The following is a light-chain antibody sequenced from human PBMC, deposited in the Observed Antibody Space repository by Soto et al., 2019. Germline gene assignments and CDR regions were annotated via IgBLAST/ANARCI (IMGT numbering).Light chain of an antibody. Sequence: DIQMTQSPSSLSASVGERVTITCRASQNIGVYLNWYQQKPGKPPRLLIYAASSLQSGVPSRFSGSGSGTDFTLTISSLQPEDFATYSCQQSYNSPQTFGQGTKVDIK. CDR1: QNIGVY. V-gene: IGKV1-39*01. CDR2: AAS. CDR3: QQSYNSPQT. J-gene: IGKJ1*01.